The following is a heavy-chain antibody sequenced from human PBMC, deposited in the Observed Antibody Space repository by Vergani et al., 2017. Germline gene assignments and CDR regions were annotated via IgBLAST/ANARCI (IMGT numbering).Heavy chain of an antibody. Sequence: EVQLVESGGGLVKPGGSLRLSCAASGFTFSSYSMNWVRQAPGKGLEWVSSISSSSSYIYYADSVKDRFTISRDNAKNSLYLQMISLRAKDTAVYYCARATMIVEGDYYYYYMDVWGKGTTVTVSS. CDR2: ISSSSSYI. J-gene: IGHJ6*03. V-gene: IGHV3-21*01. CDR1: GFTFSSYS. CDR3: ARATMIVEGDYYYYYMDV. D-gene: IGHD3-22*01.